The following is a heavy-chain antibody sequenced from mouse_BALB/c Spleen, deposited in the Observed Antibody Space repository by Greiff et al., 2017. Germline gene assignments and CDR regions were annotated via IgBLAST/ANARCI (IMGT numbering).Heavy chain of an antibody. V-gene: IGHV14-3*02. J-gene: IGHJ3*01. CDR3: ASIYYGNYVFAY. Sequence: EVQLQESGAELVKPGASVKLSCTASGFNIKDTYMHWVKQRPEQGLEWIGRIDPANGNTKYDPKFQGKATITADTSSNTAYLQLSSLTSEDTAVYDCASIYYGNYVFAYWGQGTLVTVSA. CDR1: GFNIKDTY. D-gene: IGHD2-1*01. CDR2: IDPANGNT.